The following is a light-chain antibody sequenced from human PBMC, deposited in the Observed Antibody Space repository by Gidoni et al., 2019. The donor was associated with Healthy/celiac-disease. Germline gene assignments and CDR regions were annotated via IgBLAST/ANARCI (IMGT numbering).Light chain of an antibody. Sequence: IAMTQSPDSLALSLGERVTLNCKSSQSVLYSSNNKNYLAWYQQKPGQPPKLLIYWASTRESGVPDRFSGSGSGTDFTLTISSLQAEDVAVYYCQQYYSTPPTFGQGTKLEIK. J-gene: IGKJ2*01. CDR3: QQYYSTPPT. CDR2: WAS. V-gene: IGKV4-1*01. CDR1: QSVLYSSNNKNY.